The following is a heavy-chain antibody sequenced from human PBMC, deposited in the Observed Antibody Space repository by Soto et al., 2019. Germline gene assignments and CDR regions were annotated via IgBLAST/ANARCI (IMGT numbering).Heavy chain of an antibody. CDR1: GFTFSDYY. J-gene: IGHJ4*02. CDR2: ISSSGSTI. D-gene: IGHD6-19*01. V-gene: IGHV3-11*01. CDR3: AKDRSSGWPYYFDY. Sequence: LRLSCAASGFTFSDYYMSWIRQAPGKGLEWVSYISSSGSTIYYADSVKGRFTISRDNAKNSLYLQMNSLRAEDTAVYYCAKDRSSGWPYYFDYWGQGTLVTVSS.